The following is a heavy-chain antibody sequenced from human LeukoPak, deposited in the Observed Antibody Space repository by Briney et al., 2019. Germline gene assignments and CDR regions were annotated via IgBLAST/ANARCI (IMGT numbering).Heavy chain of an antibody. CDR1: GFTLSSYA. V-gene: IGHV3-23*01. CDR2: ISGSGGST. D-gene: IGHD5-18*01. CDR3: AKSIPVGGYSYGYLDY. J-gene: IGHJ4*02. Sequence: GGSLTLLCAVSGFTLSSYAMRWVRQARGGGLEGVSAISGSGGSTYYADSVKGRFTISRDNSKNTLYLQMNSLRAEDTAVYYCAKSIPVGGYSYGYLDYWGQGTLVTVSS.